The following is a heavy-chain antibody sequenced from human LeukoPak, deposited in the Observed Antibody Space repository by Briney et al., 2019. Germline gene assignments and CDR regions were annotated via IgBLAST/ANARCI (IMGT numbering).Heavy chain of an antibody. CDR1: GFTFSSYA. J-gene: IGHJ6*02. Sequence: PGGSLRLSCAASGFTFSSYAMSWVRQAPGKGLEWVSAISGSGGSTYYADSVKGRFTISRDNSKTSLYLQMNSLRAEDTAVYYCAKPTRYCSGGSCYPGRYGMDVWGQGTTVTVSS. D-gene: IGHD2-15*01. CDR3: AKPTRYCSGGSCYPGRYGMDV. V-gene: IGHV3-23*01. CDR2: ISGSGGST.